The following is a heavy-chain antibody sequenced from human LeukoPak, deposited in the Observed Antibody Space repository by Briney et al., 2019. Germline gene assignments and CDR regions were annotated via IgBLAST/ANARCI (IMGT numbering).Heavy chain of an antibody. CDR3: ASPPGIAAAGFDY. J-gene: IGHJ4*02. Sequence: GGSLRLSCAASGFTFSGYAMHWVRQAPGKGLEWVAVISYDGSNKYYADSVKGRFTISRDNSKNTLYLQMNSLRAEDTAVYYCASPPGIAAAGFDYWGQGTLVTVSS. D-gene: IGHD6-13*01. CDR1: GFTFSGYA. V-gene: IGHV3-30-3*01. CDR2: ISYDGSNK.